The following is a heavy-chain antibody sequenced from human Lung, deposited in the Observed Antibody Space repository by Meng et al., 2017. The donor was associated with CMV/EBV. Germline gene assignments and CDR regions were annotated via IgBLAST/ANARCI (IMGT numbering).Heavy chain of an antibody. CDR1: GGSISSSSYY. CDR2: IYYSGST. D-gene: IGHD6-6*01. CDR3: AKQSIAARIDY. J-gene: IGHJ4*02. V-gene: IGHV4-39*01. Sequence: SETLSLTCTVSGGSISSSSYYWGWIRQPPGKGLEWIGSIYYSGSTYYNSSLKSRVTISVDTSKNQCTLKLSSVTAADTALYYCAKQSIAARIDYWGQGTLVTVSS.